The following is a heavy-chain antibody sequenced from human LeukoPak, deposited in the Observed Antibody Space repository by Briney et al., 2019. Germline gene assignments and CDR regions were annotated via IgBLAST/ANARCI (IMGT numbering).Heavy chain of an antibody. CDR3: ARGQEGATALFDY. CDR1: GGSISSCC. Sequence: PSETLSLTCTVSGGSISSCCWSWIRQPPGKALEWIGYLYSTERINYNPSIKSRVTLSADTSKNQFSLKLSSVTAADTAVYYCARGQEGATALFDYWGQGILVTVSS. D-gene: IGHD1-26*01. J-gene: IGHJ4*02. V-gene: IGHV4-4*09. CDR2: LYSTERI.